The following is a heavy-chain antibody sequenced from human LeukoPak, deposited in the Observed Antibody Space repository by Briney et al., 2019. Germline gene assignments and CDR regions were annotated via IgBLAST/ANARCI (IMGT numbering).Heavy chain of an antibody. J-gene: IGHJ4*02. CDR1: GGSITAVTSY. D-gene: IGHD4-11*01. Sequence: SETLSVTCAVSGGSITAVTSYWGWIRRPPGKDLEWLGTISYSGSTYYNPSLNSRVTISADKSKNHFSLKLTSVTAADTAVYFCARDSNIARFFLWGQGTLVTVSS. CDR3: ARDSNIARFFL. CDR2: ISYSGST. V-gene: IGHV4-39*07.